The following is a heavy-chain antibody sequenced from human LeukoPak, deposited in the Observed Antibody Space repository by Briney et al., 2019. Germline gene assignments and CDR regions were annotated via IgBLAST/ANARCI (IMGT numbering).Heavy chain of an antibody. CDR1: VYTFTNYY. CDR2: INPSGGST. Sequence: ASVKVSCKASVYTFTNYYMHWVRQAPGQGLEWMGIINPSGGSTTYAQKFQGRVTMTRDTSTSTVYMELSSLRSEDTAVYYCASAGSVYCGGDCFFNYWGQGTLVTVSS. V-gene: IGHV1-46*01. CDR3: ASAGSVYCGGDCFFNY. D-gene: IGHD2-21*02. J-gene: IGHJ4*02.